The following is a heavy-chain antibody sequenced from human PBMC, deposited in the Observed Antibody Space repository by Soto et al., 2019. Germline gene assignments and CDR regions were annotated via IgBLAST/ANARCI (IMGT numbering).Heavy chain of an antibody. J-gene: IGHJ5*02. V-gene: IGHV3-23*01. D-gene: IGHD2-2*01. CDR2: ISGSGGST. Sequence: PGGSLRLSCAASGFTFSSYAMSWVRQAPGKGLEWVSAISGSGGSTYYADSVKGRFTISRDNSKNTLYLQMNSLRAEDTAVYYCAKEVHCSSTSCYRVNWFDPWGQGTLVTVSS. CDR1: GFTFSSYA. CDR3: AKEVHCSSTSCYRVNWFDP.